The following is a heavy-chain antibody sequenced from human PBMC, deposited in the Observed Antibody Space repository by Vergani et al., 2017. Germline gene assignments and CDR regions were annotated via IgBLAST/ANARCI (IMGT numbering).Heavy chain of an antibody. CDR2: INHSGSN. D-gene: IGHD3-3*01. Sequence: QVQLQQWGAGLLKPSETLSLTCAVYGGSFSGYYWSWIRQPPGKGLERIGEINHSGSNNYNPSLKSRVTISVDTSKNQFSLKLSSVTAADTAVYYCARGLRTYYDFWSGLPGGQGTLVTVSS. CDR3: ARGLRTYYDFWSGLP. V-gene: IGHV4-34*01. CDR1: GGSFSGYY. J-gene: IGHJ4*02.